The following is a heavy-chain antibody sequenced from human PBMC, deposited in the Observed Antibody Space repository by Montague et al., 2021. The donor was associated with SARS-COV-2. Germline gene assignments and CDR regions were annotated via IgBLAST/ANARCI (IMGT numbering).Heavy chain of an antibody. D-gene: IGHD2-21*02. CDR3: ASLGSPAYCGGDCYLWDYGTDA. V-gene: IGHV4-39*01. CDR2: IYYSGNT. CDR1: GGSITSSAYY. J-gene: IGHJ6*02. Sequence: SETLSLTCTVSGGSITSSAYYWIWNRQSPGKGLVWIGTIYYSGNTYSNPSLKIRLTISMDTSKSQVSLKINSVTAADTSVCFCASLGSPAYCGGDCYLWDYGTDAWGRGTRVTVSS.